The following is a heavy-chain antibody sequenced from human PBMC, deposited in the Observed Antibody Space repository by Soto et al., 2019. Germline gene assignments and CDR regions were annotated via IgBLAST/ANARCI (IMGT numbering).Heavy chain of an antibody. CDR1: GGSISSSNW. V-gene: IGHV4-4*02. D-gene: IGHD3-10*01. CDR2: MYHSGNT. Sequence: QVQLQESGPGLVKPSGTLSLTCAVSGGSISSSNWWSWVRQPPGKGLEWIGEMYHSGNTNYDPSXTGRVTVSVDXXKXHXXLELTSVTAGDTAVYYCARKEAVYYGSGGAVWFDAWGQGSLVTVSS. CDR3: ARKEAVYYGSGGAVWFDA. J-gene: IGHJ5*02.